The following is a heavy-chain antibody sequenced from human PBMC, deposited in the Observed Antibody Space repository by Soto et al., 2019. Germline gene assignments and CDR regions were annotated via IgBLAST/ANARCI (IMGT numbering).Heavy chain of an antibody. CDR1: GVSITPYF. J-gene: IGHJ2*01. CDR3: ARHFDVDPSLDHYYFDL. D-gene: IGHD3-9*01. Sequence: QVQLQESGPGLVKPSETLSLTCTVSGVSITPYFWSWIRQPAGEAPEWLGHIYASGRTTYNPSLKSLVPLFVSPTHLSLRLTSVTAADTAVYYCARHFDVDPSLDHYYFDLWGRGALVTVSS. CDR2: IYASGRT. V-gene: IGHV4-4*07.